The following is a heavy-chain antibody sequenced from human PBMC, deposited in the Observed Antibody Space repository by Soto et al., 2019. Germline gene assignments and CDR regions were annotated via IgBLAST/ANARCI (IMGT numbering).Heavy chain of an antibody. CDR3: VRTTYFSDSSVHTRFFDY. D-gene: IGHD3-22*01. CDR2: SRDKAQGYST. CDR1: GFTFSDNY. J-gene: IGHJ4*02. V-gene: IGHV3-72*01. Sequence: GGSLRLSCTGSGFTFSDNYIDWVRQAPGKGLEWVGRSRDKAQGYSTIYAASVKGRFTTSRDESKSSVYLQMNSLKTEDTAIYYCVRTTYFSDSSVHTRFFDYWGQGTLVTVSS.